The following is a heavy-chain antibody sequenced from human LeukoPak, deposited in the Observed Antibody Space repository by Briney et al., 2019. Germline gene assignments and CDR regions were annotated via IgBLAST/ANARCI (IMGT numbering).Heavy chain of an antibody. J-gene: IGHJ4*02. CDR3: ARGTTDAY. Sequence: ASVTVSFKASGYTFTSYYIDWVRQAPGQGLEWMGVINPSGGSTRYAQKFQGRVTMTGDPSTRTVYMELSSLTSDDTAVYYCARGTTDAYWGQGTPVTVSS. V-gene: IGHV1-46*01. CDR1: GYTFTSYY. CDR2: INPSGGST. D-gene: IGHD1-1*01.